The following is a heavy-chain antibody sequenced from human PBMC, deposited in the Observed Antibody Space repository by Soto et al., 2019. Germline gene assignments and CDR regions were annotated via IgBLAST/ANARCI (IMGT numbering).Heavy chain of an antibody. CDR2: TYYRSTWYY. J-gene: IGHJ4*02. CDR3: AGGPSVSGSFFAS. D-gene: IGHD3-3*01. CDR1: GDSVSSNSDA. Sequence: VQLQQSGPGLVKPSETLSLTCAISGDSVSSNSDAWNWIRQSPSRGLEWLGRTYYRSTWYYEYAASVKSRITINPDPSQNQCSLQLNSVTPEDTAVYFCAGGPSVSGSFFASWGQGTLVSVSS. V-gene: IGHV6-1*01.